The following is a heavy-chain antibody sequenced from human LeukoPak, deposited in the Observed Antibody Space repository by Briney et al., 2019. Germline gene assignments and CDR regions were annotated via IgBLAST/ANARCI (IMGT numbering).Heavy chain of an antibody. CDR3: ARGGRYSSSWYGY. CDR1: GGSFSGYY. J-gene: IGHJ4*02. V-gene: IGHV4-34*01. Sequence: PSETLSLTCAVYGGSFSGYYWSWIRQPPGKGLEGIGEIKHSGSTNYNPSLRSRVTISVDTSKNQFSLKLSSVTAADTAVYYCARGGRYSSSWYGYWGQGTLVTVSS. D-gene: IGHD6-13*01. CDR2: IKHSGST.